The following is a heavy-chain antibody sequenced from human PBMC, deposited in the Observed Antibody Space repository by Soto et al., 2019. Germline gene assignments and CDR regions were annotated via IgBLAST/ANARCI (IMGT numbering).Heavy chain of an antibody. D-gene: IGHD5-18*01. V-gene: IGHV3-30-3*01. Sequence: GGSLRLSCAASGFTFSSYAMHWVRQAPGKGLEWVAVLSYDGSNKYYADSVKGRFTISRDNSKNTLYLQMNSLRAEDTAVYYCAKGTAMVTYFDYWGQGTLVTVSS. CDR1: GFTFSSYA. CDR3: AKGTAMVTYFDY. J-gene: IGHJ4*02. CDR2: LSYDGSNK.